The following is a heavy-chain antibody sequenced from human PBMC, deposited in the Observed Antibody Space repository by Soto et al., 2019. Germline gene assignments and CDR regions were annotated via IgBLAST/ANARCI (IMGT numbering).Heavy chain of an antibody. CDR2: ISGPGATI. Sequence: EVQLLEAGGNLIQPGGSLRLSCAASGFTFSSYAMSWVRQAPGQGLEWLSAISGPGATIYYADSVKGRFTISRDNSKNTLNMKMNSLTAEAPAVYYCEKMLNMVRVVIGLRDFDFWGQGTLVPVSS. J-gene: IGHJ4*02. CDR1: GFTFSSYA. CDR3: EKMLNMVRVVIGLRDFDF. V-gene: IGHV3-23*01. D-gene: IGHD3-10*01.